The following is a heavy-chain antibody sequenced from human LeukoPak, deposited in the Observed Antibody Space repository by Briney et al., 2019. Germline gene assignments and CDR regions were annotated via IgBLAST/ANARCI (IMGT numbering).Heavy chain of an antibody. V-gene: IGHV1-2*02. J-gene: IGHJ3*02. D-gene: IGHD3-10*01. CDR2: INPNSGGT. Sequence: GASVKVSCMASGYTFTGYYMHWVRQAPGQGLEWMGWINPNSGGTNYAQKFQGRVTMTRDTSISTAYMELSRLRSDDTAVYYFARAGLLWFGELLFDIWGQGTMVTVSS. CDR3: ARAGLLWFGELLFDI. CDR1: GYTFTGYY.